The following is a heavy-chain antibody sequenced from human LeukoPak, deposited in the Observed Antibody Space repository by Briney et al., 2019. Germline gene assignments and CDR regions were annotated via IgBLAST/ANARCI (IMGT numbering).Heavy chain of an antibody. D-gene: IGHD6-19*01. CDR3: GKDAIAVTGYFDY. CDR2: IKQDGSEK. V-gene: IGHV3-7*01. J-gene: IGHJ4*02. Sequence: GGSLRLSCAASGFTFSSYWMSWVRQAPGKGLEWVANIKQDGSEKYYVDSVKGRFTISRDNAKNSLYLQMNSPRAEDTAVYYCGKDAIAVTGYFDYWGQGTLVTVSS. CDR1: GFTFSSYW.